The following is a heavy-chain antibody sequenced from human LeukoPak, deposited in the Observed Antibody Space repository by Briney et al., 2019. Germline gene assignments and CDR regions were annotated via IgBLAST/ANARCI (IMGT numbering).Heavy chain of an antibody. CDR1: GFTFDDYG. J-gene: IGHJ3*02. D-gene: IGHD3-22*01. V-gene: IGHV3-20*04. CDR3: ARAYYYDSSGYYSWGDAFDI. Sequence: PGGXLRLSCAASGFTFDDYGMRWVRQAPGKGLEWVSGINWNGGISGYASSVTGRFTISIYNAKTSLYLQMNSLRAEDTALYYCARAYYYDSSGYYSWGDAFDIWGQGTMVTVSS. CDR2: INWNGGIS.